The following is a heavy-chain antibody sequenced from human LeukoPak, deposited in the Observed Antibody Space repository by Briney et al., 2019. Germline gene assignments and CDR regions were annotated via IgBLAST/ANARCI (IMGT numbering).Heavy chain of an antibody. CDR1: GYSFTSYW. Sequence: GESLRISCKGSGYSFTSYWISWVRQMPGKGLEWMGNIDPSDSYTNYSPSFQGHVTISADKSISAAYLQWSSLKASDTAMYYCARHEREGYYDSSGYFDYWGQGTLVTVSS. V-gene: IGHV5-10-1*01. CDR3: ARHEREGYYDSSGYFDY. J-gene: IGHJ4*02. CDR2: IDPSDSYT. D-gene: IGHD3-22*01.